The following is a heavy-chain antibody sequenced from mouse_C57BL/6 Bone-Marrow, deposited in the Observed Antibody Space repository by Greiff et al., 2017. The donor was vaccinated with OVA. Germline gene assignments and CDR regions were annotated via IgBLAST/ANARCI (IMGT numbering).Heavy chain of an antibody. CDR3: AQWVLLRYFDY. Sequence: QVQLKESGPGILQPSQTLSLTCSFSGFSLSTFGMGVGWIRQPSGKGLEWLAHIWWDDDKYYNPALKSRLTISKDTSKNQVFLKIANVDTADTATYYCAQWVLLRYFDYWGQGTTLTVSS. CDR1: GFSLSTFGMG. CDR2: IWWDDDK. D-gene: IGHD1-1*01. J-gene: IGHJ2*01. V-gene: IGHV8-8*01.